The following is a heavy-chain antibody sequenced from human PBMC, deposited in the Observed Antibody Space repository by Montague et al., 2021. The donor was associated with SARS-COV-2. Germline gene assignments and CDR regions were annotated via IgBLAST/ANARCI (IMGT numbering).Heavy chain of an antibody. D-gene: IGHD3-22*01. CDR2: IYYSGST. CDR1: GGSISSSSYY. V-gene: IGHV4-39*01. J-gene: IGHJ4*02. Sequence: SETLSLTCTVSGGSISSSSYYWGWIRQPPGKGLEWIGSIYYSGSTCYNPSLKSRVIISVDTSKNQFSLKLSSVTAADTAVYYCARHGNTRIAMMVVVICYFDYWGQGTLVTVSS. CDR3: ARHGNTRIAMMVVVICYFDY.